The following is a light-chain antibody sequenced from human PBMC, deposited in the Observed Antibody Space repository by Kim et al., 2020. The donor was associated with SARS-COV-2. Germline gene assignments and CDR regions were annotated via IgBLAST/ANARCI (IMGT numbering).Light chain of an antibody. J-gene: IGKJ4*01. V-gene: IGKV1-5*01. CDR2: DAS. CDR1: RSISSW. CDR3: QQYNSYPLT. Sequence: SVGDRVTITGRRSRSISSWLTWYQKKPGKAPKLLIYDASSLESGVPSRFSGSGSGTEFTLTISSLQPDDFATYYCQQYNSYPLTFGGGTKVDIK.